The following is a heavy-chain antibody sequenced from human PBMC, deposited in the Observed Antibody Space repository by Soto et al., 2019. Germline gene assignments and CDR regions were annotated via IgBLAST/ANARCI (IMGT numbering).Heavy chain of an antibody. V-gene: IGHV3-23*01. CDR1: GFSFSGYG. CDR2: ISGSGSST. J-gene: IGHJ4*02. Sequence: EVQLLESGGGLVQPGGSLRLSCAASGFSFSGYGMSWVRQAPGQGLEWVSAISGSGSSTYYSDSVRGRFTISRDNSNNTLYLQMNSLRAEDTAVYFCAKASKGYTGYDLDYWGQGTLVAVSP. D-gene: IGHD5-12*01. CDR3: AKASKGYTGYDLDY.